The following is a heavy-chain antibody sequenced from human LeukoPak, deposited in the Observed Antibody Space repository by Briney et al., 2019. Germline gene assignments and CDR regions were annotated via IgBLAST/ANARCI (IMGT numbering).Heavy chain of an antibody. CDR1: GGTFSSYA. Sequence: ASVKVSCKASGGTFSSYAISWVRQAPGQGLEWMGGIIPIFGTANYAQKFQGRVTITADESTSTAYMELSSLRSEDTAVYYCARSTYYYGSGSYESIDYWGQGTLVTVSS. CDR2: IIPIFGTA. V-gene: IGHV1-69*13. CDR3: ARSTYYYGSGSYESIDY. J-gene: IGHJ4*02. D-gene: IGHD3-10*01.